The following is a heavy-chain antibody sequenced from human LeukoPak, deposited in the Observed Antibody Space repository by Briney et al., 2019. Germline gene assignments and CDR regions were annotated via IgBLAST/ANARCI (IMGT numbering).Heavy chain of an antibody. CDR3: ARSWGGNWFDP. Sequence: SETLSLTCAVYGGSFSGYYWSWIRQPPGKGLEWIGYIYYSGSTNYNPSLKSRVTISVDTSKNQFSLKLSSVTAADTAVYYCARSWGGNWFDPWGQGTLVTVSS. CDR2: IYYSGST. V-gene: IGHV4-59*01. CDR1: GGSFSGYY. J-gene: IGHJ5*02. D-gene: IGHD1-26*01.